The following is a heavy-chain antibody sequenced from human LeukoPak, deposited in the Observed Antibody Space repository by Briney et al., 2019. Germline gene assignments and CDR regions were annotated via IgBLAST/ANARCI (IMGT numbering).Heavy chain of an antibody. CDR3: ARGGPMTTVRYYYYGMDV. CDR1: GGSFSGYY. J-gene: IGHJ6*02. CDR2: INHSGST. Sequence: PSETLSLTCAVYGGSFSGYYWSWIRQPPGKGLEWIGEINHSGSTNYNPSLKSRVTISVDTSKNQFSLKLSSVTAADTAVYYCARGGPMTTVRYYYYGMDVWGQGTTVTVSS. D-gene: IGHD4-11*01. V-gene: IGHV4-34*01.